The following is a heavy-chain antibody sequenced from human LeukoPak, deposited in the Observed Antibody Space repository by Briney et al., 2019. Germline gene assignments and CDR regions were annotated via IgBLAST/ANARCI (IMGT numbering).Heavy chain of an antibody. J-gene: IGHJ4*02. CDR2: IYYSGST. D-gene: IGHD3-22*01. V-gene: IGHV4-31*03. Sequence: PSETLSLTCTVSGGSISSGGYYWSWIRQHPGKGLEWIGYIYYSGSTYYNPSLKSRVTISVDTSKNQFSLKLSSVTAADTAVYYCARSGPPTGDYDSSGSFDYWGQGTLVTVSS. CDR1: GGSISSGGYY. CDR3: ARSGPPTGDYDSSGSFDY.